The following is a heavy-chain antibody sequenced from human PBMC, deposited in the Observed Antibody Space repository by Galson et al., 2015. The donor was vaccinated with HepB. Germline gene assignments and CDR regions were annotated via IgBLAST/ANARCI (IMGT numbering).Heavy chain of an antibody. CDR2: LTYDGSQK. Sequence: SLRLSCAASGFKFRTYAMHWVRQAPGKGLEWVTLLTYDGSQKYYADSVKGRFTNSRDNSKNTLYLQMDSLGPEDTAVYYCAREERRGANYYLDQWGQGTLVTVPS. D-gene: IGHD4/OR15-4a*01. CDR3: AREERRGANYYLDQ. CDR1: GFKFRTYA. V-gene: IGHV3-30-3*01. J-gene: IGHJ4*02.